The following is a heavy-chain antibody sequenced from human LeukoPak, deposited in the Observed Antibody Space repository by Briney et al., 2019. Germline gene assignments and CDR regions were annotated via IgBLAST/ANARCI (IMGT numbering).Heavy chain of an antibody. V-gene: IGHV3-11*01. CDR2: ISSSGSTI. D-gene: IGHD3-22*01. CDR1: GFTFSDYY. Sequence: GGSLRLSCAASGFTFSDYYMSWIRQAPGKGLEWVSYISSSGSTIYYADSVKGRLTISRDNAKNSLYLQMNSLRAEDTAVYYCARYYYDSSGYPDYWGQGTLVTVSS. J-gene: IGHJ4*02. CDR3: ARYYYDSSGYPDY.